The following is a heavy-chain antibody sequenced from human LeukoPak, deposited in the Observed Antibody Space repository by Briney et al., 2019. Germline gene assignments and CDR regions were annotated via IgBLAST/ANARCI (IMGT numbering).Heavy chain of an antibody. CDR1: GFTFSSYG. V-gene: IGHV3-23*01. CDR2: ISGSGGST. Sequence: GGSLRLSCAASGFTFSSYGMSWVRQAPGKGLEWVSAISGSGGSTYYADSVKGRFTISRDNSKNTLYLQMNSLRAEDTAVYYRARSLGVGATTNLPYFDYWGQGTLVTVSS. J-gene: IGHJ4*02. D-gene: IGHD1-26*01. CDR3: ARSLGVGATTNLPYFDY.